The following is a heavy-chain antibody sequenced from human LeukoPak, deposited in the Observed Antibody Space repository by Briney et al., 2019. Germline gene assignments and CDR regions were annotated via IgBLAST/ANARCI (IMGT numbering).Heavy chain of an antibody. CDR2: INGDGSST. CDR3: AREWHDAFDI. CDR1: GFTFNSHW. D-gene: IGHD5-24*01. V-gene: IGHV3-74*01. Sequence: GGCLRLSCAASGFTFNSHWMHWVRQAPGKGLVWVSRINGDGSSTTYADSVRGRFTISRDDAKNTLYLEMNSLRAEDTAVYYCAREWHDAFDIWGQGTMVTVSS. J-gene: IGHJ3*02.